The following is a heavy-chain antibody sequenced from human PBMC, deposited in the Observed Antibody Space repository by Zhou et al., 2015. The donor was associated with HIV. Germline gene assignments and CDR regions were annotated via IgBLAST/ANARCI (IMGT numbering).Heavy chain of an antibody. CDR1: GGTFSSHA. Sequence: QVQLVQSGAEVKKPGSSVKVSCKASGGTFSSHAINWVRQAPGQGLEWMGGIIPIFGTANYAQKFQGRVTITADDSTTTAYMELSSLRSEDTAVYYCARGGEYSYGYWDYYYYYGMDVWGQGTTVTVSS. CDR3: ARGGEYSYGYWDYYYYYGMDV. D-gene: IGHD5-18*01. J-gene: IGHJ6*02. CDR2: IIPIFGTA. V-gene: IGHV1-69*01.